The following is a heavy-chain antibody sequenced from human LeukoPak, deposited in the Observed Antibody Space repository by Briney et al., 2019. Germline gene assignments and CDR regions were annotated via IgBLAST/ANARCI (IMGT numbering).Heavy chain of an antibody. Sequence: SETLSLTCAVYGGSFSGYYWSWIRQPPGKGPEWIGEINHSGSTNYNPSLKSRVTISVDTSKNQFSLKLSSVTAADTAVYYCARGGRDGYNIDYWGQGTLVTVSS. CDR1: GGSFSGYY. J-gene: IGHJ4*02. CDR2: INHSGST. V-gene: IGHV4-34*01. D-gene: IGHD5-24*01. CDR3: ARGGRDGYNIDY.